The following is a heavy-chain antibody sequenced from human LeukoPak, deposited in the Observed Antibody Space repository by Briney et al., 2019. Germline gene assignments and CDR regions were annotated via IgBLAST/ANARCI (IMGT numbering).Heavy chain of an antibody. D-gene: IGHD3-22*01. V-gene: IGHV1-18*01. J-gene: IGHJ4*02. CDR2: ISAYNGNT. CDR3: ARDSPLFYYDSSGYDY. Sequence: GASVKVSCKASGYTFTSYGISWVRQAPGQGLEWMGWISAYNGNTNYAQKLQGSVTMTTDTSTSTAYMELRSLRSDDTAVYYCARDSPLFYYDSSGYDYWGQGTLVTVPS. CDR1: GYTFTSYG.